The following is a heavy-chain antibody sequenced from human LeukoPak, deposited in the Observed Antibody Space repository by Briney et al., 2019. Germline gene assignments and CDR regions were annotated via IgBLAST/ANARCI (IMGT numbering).Heavy chain of an antibody. Sequence: SETLTLTCTASGDSISSHWGDYYRSSLRQPPGRGPELDGRVLTTGYADYNASLVSRATISLETSMYQYSLSVSSVTAADTAVYFCGRLGSRTLKFDTCGQEILVTVSA. J-gene: IGHJ4*01. D-gene: IGHD1-7*01. CDR1: GDSISSHWGDYY. CDR3: GRLGSRTLKFDT. V-gene: IGHV4-61*02. CDR2: VLTTGYA.